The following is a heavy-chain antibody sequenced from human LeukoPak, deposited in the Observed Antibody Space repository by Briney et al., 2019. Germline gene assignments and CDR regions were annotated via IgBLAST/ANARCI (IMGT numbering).Heavy chain of an antibody. V-gene: IGHV3-30*18. CDR1: GFTFSSYG. J-gene: IGHJ4*02. D-gene: IGHD6-19*01. CDR2: ISYDGSNK. CDR3: AKDTAPYSSGWCLDY. Sequence: HSGGSLRLSCAASGFTFSSYGMHWVRQAPGKGLEWVAVISYDGSNKYYADSVKGRFTISRDNSKNTLYLQMNSLRAEDTAVYYCAKDTAPYSSGWCLDYWGQGTLVTVSS.